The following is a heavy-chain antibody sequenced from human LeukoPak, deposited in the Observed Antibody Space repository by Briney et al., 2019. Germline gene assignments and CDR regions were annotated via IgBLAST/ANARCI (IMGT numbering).Heavy chain of an antibody. D-gene: IGHD4-17*01. CDR3: AKVRSRRFYGEGFDY. CDR2: ISGSGGST. CDR1: GFTFSSYA. Sequence: PGGSLRLSCAASGFTFSSYAMSWVRQAPGKGLEWVSIISGSGGSTYYADSVKGRFTISRDNSKNTLYLQMNSLRAEDTAVYYCAKVRSRRFYGEGFDYWGQGTLVTVSS. J-gene: IGHJ4*02. V-gene: IGHV3-23*01.